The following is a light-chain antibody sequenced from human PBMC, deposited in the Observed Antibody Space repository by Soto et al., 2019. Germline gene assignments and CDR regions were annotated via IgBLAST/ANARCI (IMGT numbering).Light chain of an antibody. V-gene: IGKV3-20*01. CDR3: QQYGSPPQT. J-gene: IGKJ1*01. CDR1: QSVRSSY. CDR2: GAS. Sequence: EMVLTQSPGTLSLSPGERATLSCRASQSVRSSYLAWYQQKPGRGPRLLIYGASSRATGIPDRISGSGSGTDLTHTSGRLEPEDLSVNCSQQYGSPPQTFGQGTKVDIK.